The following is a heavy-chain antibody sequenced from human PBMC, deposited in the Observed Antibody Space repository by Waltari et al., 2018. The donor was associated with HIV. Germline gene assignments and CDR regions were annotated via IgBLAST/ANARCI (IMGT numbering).Heavy chain of an antibody. D-gene: IGHD3-10*01. J-gene: IGHJ4*02. Sequence: QVQLVQSGSELKKPGASVKVSCRASGYTFTTYAINWVRQAPGQGLAWMGWINTKTGNPTYAQDFTGRFDFSLDTSVSTAYLQINSLKAEDTAVYYCARGPGRSVDYWGQGTLVTVSS. CDR1: GYTFTTYA. CDR3: ARGPGRSVDY. CDR2: INTKTGNP. V-gene: IGHV7-4-1*02.